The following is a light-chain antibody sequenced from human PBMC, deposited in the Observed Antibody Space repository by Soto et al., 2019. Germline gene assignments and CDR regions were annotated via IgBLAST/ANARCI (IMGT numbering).Light chain of an antibody. CDR1: QTVNSR. CDR2: HTS. CDR3: HQRQSWPRT. Sequence: EIVLTQSPATLSSSLGERATLSCRASQTVNSRLAWYQHKPGQAPRLLIYHTSNRATGIPARFSGSGSGTDFTLTISSLEPEDFAVYYCHQRQSWPRTFGQGTKVEIK. V-gene: IGKV3-11*01. J-gene: IGKJ1*01.